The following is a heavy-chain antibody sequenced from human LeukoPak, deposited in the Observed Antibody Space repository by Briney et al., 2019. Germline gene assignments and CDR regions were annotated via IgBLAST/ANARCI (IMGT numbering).Heavy chain of an antibody. CDR3: ARVVGYGSGSLYD. Sequence: GSLRLSCAASGFTFSSYSMNWVRQAPGKGLEWVSSISSSSSYIYYADSVKGRFTISRDNAKNSLYLQMNSLRAEDTAVYYCARVVGYGSGSLYDWGQGTLVTVSS. CDR1: GFTFSSYS. V-gene: IGHV3-21*01. CDR2: ISSSSSYI. D-gene: IGHD3-10*01. J-gene: IGHJ4*02.